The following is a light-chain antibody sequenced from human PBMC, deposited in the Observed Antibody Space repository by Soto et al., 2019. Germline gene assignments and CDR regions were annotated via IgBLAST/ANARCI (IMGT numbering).Light chain of an antibody. J-gene: IGKJ5*01. V-gene: IGKV4-1*01. CDR2: WAS. CDR1: QSVLYSSNNKNY. Sequence: DIGRTQSPDSLAVSLGERATINCKSSQSVLYSSNNKNYLAWYKQKPGQPPKLLIAWASTRESGVPDRFSGSGSGTNFTLTISSLQAEDVAVYYCQQYYSTLITFGQGTRLEI. CDR3: QQYYSTLIT.